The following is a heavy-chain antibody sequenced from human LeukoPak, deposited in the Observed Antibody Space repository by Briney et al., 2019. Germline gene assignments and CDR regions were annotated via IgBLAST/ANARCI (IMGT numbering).Heavy chain of an antibody. Sequence: GGSLRLSCAASGFTFSDFYISWIRHPPGKGLEWVSYISSSGSNKDYADSVKGRFTISRDNAKNSLYLQMNSLRAEDTAMYYCARAGLADAFDLWGQGTMVTVSS. CDR3: ARAGLADAFDL. CDR2: ISSSGSNK. CDR1: GFTFSDFY. V-gene: IGHV3-11*01. J-gene: IGHJ3*01.